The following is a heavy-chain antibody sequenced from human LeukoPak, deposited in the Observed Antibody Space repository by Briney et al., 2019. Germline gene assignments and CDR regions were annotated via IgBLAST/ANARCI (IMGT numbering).Heavy chain of an antibody. D-gene: IGHD4-17*01. CDR1: GGSISSYY. CDR3: ARDLNGDYYIGCFDY. CDR2: IYYSGST. J-gene: IGHJ4*02. V-gene: IGHV4-59*01. Sequence: SETLSLTCTVSGGSISSYYWSWIRQPPGKGLEWIGYIYYSGSTNYNPSLKSRVTISVDTSKNQFSLKLSSVTAADTAVYYCARDLNGDYYIGCFDYWGQGTLVTVSS.